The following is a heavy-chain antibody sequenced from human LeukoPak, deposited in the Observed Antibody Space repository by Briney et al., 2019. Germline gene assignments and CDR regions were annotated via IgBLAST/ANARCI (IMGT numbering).Heavy chain of an antibody. D-gene: IGHD2-8*02. J-gene: IGHJ4*02. V-gene: IGHV4-34*01. CDR1: GGSFSGYY. CDR3: ARGGQEVVYASDFDY. Sequence: SETLSLTCAVYGGSFSGYYWSWLRQPPGKGLEWIGEINHSGSTNYNPSLKSRVTISVDTSKNQFSLKLSSVTAADTAVYYCARGGQEVVYASDFDYWGQGTLVTVSS. CDR2: INHSGST.